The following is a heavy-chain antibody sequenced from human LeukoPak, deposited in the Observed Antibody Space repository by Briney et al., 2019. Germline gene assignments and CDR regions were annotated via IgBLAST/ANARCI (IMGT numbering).Heavy chain of an antibody. CDR2: IYYSGST. CDR1: GGSISSSSYY. Sequence: SETLSLTCTVSGGSISSSSYYWGWIRQPPGKGLEWIGSIYYSGSTYYNPSLKSRVTISVDTSKNQFSLKLSSVTAADTAVYYCASTITYYYDSSGYAPMSYWGQGTLVTVSS. V-gene: IGHV4-39*01. CDR3: ASTITYYYDSSGYAPMSY. J-gene: IGHJ4*02. D-gene: IGHD3-22*01.